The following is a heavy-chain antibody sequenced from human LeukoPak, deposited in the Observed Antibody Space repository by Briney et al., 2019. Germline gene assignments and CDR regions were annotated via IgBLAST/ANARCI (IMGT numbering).Heavy chain of an antibody. CDR2: ISYDGSNK. CDR1: GFTFSSYA. J-gene: IGHJ4*02. CDR3: AKDRDTAMDSFDY. Sequence: GGSLRLSCAASGFTFSSYAMHWVRQAPGKGLEWVAVISYDGSNKYYADSVKGRFTISRDNSKNTLYLQMNSLRAEDTAVYYCAKDRDTAMDSFDYWGQGTLVTVSS. V-gene: IGHV3-30-3*01. D-gene: IGHD5-18*01.